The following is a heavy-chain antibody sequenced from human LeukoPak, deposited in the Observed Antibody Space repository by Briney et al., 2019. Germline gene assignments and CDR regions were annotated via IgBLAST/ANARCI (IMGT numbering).Heavy chain of an antibody. V-gene: IGHV4-4*02. CDR3: ASSSRWSYFFDY. D-gene: IGHD6-13*01. CDR2: IYHSGST. Sequence: SETLSLTCAVSGDSISSSNWWSWVRQPPGKRLEWIGEIYHSGSTNYNPSLKSRVTMSLDKSKNHFSLKLSSVTAADTAVYYCASSSRWSYFFDYWGQGTLVTVSS. CDR1: GDSISSSNW. J-gene: IGHJ4*02.